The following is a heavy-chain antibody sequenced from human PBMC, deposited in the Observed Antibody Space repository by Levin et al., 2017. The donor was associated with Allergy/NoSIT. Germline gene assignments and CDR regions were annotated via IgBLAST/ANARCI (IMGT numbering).Heavy chain of an antibody. V-gene: IGHV5-51*01. CDR1: GYSFNDYW. D-gene: IGHD5-12*01. CDR2: IYPGDSDT. Sequence: GESLKISCKGSGYSFNDYWIGWVRQMPGKGLEWMGIIYPGDSDTRYRPSLQGQVTISVDKSISTAYLQWNSLKASDTAIYYCARPKRVAMSNDAFDIWGQGTMVTVSS. J-gene: IGHJ3*02. CDR3: ARPKRVAMSNDAFDI.